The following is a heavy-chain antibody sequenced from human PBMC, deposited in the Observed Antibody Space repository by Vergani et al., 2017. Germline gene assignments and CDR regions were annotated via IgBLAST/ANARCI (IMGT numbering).Heavy chain of an antibody. V-gene: IGHV3-23*01. CDR1: GFTFSTYA. CDR2: LTGGGVST. D-gene: IGHD3-10*01. Sequence: EVQLLESGGSLKQPGGSVRLSCAASGFTFSTYAMHWVRQAPGKGLEWVSALTGGGVSTYYADSFKGRVIISRDNSRATLYLQMNSLRPEDTATYYCVKAAGGYKDFFYSWWQGSLVTISS. CDR3: VKAAGGYKDFFYS. J-gene: IGHJ4*02.